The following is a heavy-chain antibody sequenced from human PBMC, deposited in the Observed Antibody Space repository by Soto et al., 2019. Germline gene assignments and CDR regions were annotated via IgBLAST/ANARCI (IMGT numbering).Heavy chain of an antibody. CDR1: GYTFTSYG. D-gene: IGHD6-6*01. J-gene: IGHJ6*02. V-gene: IGHV1-18*01. Sequence: ASVKVSCKASGYTFTSYGISWVRQAPGQGLEWMGWISAYNGNTNYAQKLQGRVTMTTDTSTSTAYMELRSLRSADTAVYYCARDGGGGAARRGYFYYGMDVWGQGTTVTVSS. CDR3: ARDGGGGAARRGYFYYGMDV. CDR2: ISAYNGNT.